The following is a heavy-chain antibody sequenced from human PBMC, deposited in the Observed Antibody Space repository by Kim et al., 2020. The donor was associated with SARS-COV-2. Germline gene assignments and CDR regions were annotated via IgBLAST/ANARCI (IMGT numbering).Heavy chain of an antibody. CDR2: INAGNGNT. Sequence: ASVKVSCKASGYTFTSYAMHWVRQAPGQRLEWMGWINAGNGNTKYSQKFQGRVTITRDTSASTAYMELSSLRSEDTAVYYCARGARVGDITMIVAPWGYWGQGTLVTVSS. D-gene: IGHD3-22*01. J-gene: IGHJ4*02. CDR3: ARGARVGDITMIVAPWGY. V-gene: IGHV1-3*01. CDR1: GYTFTSYA.